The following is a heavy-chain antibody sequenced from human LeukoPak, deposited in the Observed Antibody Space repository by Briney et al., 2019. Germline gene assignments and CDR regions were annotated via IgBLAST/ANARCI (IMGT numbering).Heavy chain of an antibody. CDR2: IYAGGST. J-gene: IGHJ2*01. CDR3: ARDSNAYWYFDL. V-gene: IGHV3-66*01. CDR1: GFTFSSYA. Sequence: GGSLRLSCGASGFTFSSYAMSWVRQGPLKGLEWVSVIYAGGSTYYADSVKGRFTISRDNSKNTLYLQMNRLSAEDTAVYYCARDSNAYWYFDLWGRGTLVTVSA. D-gene: IGHD1-1*01.